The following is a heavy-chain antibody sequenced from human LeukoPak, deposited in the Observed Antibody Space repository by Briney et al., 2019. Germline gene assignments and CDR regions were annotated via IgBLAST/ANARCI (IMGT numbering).Heavy chain of an antibody. CDR3: ASGDSGGWSYEHDY. J-gene: IGHJ4*02. Sequence: SETLSLTCAVSGGSISSNNWWSWVRQPPGRGLEWIGEIYHSGNTKYNPSLKSRVTISVDKSNNQFSLKLTSVTAADTAVYFCASGDSGGWSYEHDYWGQGTQVTVSS. V-gene: IGHV4-4*02. D-gene: IGHD6-19*01. CDR1: GGSISSNNW. CDR2: IYHSGNT.